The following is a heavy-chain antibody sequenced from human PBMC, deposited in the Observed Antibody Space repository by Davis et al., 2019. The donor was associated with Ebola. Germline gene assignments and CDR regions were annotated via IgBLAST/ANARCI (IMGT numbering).Heavy chain of an antibody. V-gene: IGHV3-48*01. D-gene: IGHD3-9*01. CDR1: GFTFSDYN. Sequence: GGSLRLSCAASGFTFSDYNMNWVRQAPGKGLEWVSYISSSSRTIYYAASVKGRFTISRDNSKNTLYLQMNSLRAEDTAVYYCARDGYDILTGAYYYYGMNVWGQGTTVTVSS. J-gene: IGHJ6*02. CDR2: ISSSSRTI. CDR3: ARDGYDILTGAYYYYGMNV.